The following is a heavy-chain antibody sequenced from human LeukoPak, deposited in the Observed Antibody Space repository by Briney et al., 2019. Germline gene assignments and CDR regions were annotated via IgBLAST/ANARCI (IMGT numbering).Heavy chain of an antibody. V-gene: IGHV3-48*03. CDR3: ARVGARDDY. CDR1: GFTFSNYE. Sequence: GGSQRLSCAASGFTFSNYEMNWVRQAPGKGLEWVSYISSSGSPINYADSVKGRFTISRDNSKNSLYLQMNSLRVEDTAVYYCARVGARDDYWGQGTLVTVSS. CDR2: ISSSGSPI. J-gene: IGHJ4*02.